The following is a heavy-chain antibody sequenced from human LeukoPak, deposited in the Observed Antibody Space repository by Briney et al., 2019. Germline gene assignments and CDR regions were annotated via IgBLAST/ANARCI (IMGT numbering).Heavy chain of an antibody. D-gene: IGHD4-23*01. V-gene: IGHV3-9*01. Sequence: PGGSLRLSCVGSGFAFHNYAMHWVRRPPGKSLEWVSAINWNSDTKAYADSVKGRFTISRDRARNSLYLQMDSLRPEDTALYYCAKDTGGNGAYFYAMDVWGQGTSVTVSS. CDR3: AKDTGGNGAYFYAMDV. J-gene: IGHJ6*02. CDR1: GFAFHNYA. CDR2: INWNSDTK.